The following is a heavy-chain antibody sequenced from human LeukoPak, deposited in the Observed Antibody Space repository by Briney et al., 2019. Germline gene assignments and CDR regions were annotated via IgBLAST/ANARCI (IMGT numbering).Heavy chain of an antibody. CDR3: ARGGLTGYYFDY. D-gene: IGHD3-9*01. J-gene: IGHJ4*02. CDR1: GFTFSSYS. V-gene: IGHV3-21*01. Sequence: PGGSLRLSCAASGFTFSSYSMNWVRQAPGKGLEWVLSISSSSSYIYYADSVKGRFTISRDNAKNSLYLQMNSLRAEDTAVYYCARGGLTGYYFDYWGQGTLVTVSS. CDR2: ISSSSSYI.